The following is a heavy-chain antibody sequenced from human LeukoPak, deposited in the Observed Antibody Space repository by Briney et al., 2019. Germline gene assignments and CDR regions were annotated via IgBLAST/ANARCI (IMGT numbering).Heavy chain of an antibody. CDR1: GFTVSSNY. Sequence: GGSLRLSCAASGFTVSSNYMSWVRQAPGKGLEWVSVIYSGGRTYYADSVKGRFTISRDNSKNTLYLQMNSLRAEDTAVYYCARDGESGYCYDSSGYLGRVLDYWGQGTLVTVSS. CDR3: ARDGESGYCYDSSGYLGRVLDY. V-gene: IGHV3-53*01. D-gene: IGHD3-22*01. J-gene: IGHJ4*02. CDR2: IYSGGRT.